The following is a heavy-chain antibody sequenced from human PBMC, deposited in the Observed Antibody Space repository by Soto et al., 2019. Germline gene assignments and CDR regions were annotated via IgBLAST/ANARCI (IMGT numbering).Heavy chain of an antibody. J-gene: IGHJ4*02. D-gene: IGHD6-13*01. V-gene: IGHV4-34*01. CDR3: ARGRFPSSSWYAY. CDR2: INDSGST. Sequence: QVQIQQWGAGLLKPSETLSLTCAVYGGSFSGYYWTWIRQPPGKGLEWIGEINDSGSTNYNPSLKSRVTISVDTSKNQCSLKLRSVTAADTAVYYCARGRFPSSSWYAYWGQGILVTVSS. CDR1: GGSFSGYY.